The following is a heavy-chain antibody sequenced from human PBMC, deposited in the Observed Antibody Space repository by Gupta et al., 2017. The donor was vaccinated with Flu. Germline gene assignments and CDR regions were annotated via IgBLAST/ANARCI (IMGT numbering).Heavy chain of an antibody. V-gene: IGHV3-48*02. D-gene: IGHD6-13*01. J-gene: IGHJ4*02. CDR3: ARDFWAEGGIAAAGDY. Sequence: CPASGFTFSSYSMNWVRQAPGKGLEWVSYISSSSSTIYYADSVKGRFTISRDNAKNSLYLQMNSLRDEDTAVYYCARDFWAEGGIAAAGDYWGQGTLVTVSS. CDR1: GFTFSSYS. CDR2: ISSSSSTI.